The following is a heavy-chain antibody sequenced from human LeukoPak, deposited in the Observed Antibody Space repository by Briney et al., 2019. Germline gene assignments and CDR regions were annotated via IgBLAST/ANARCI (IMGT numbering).Heavy chain of an antibody. V-gene: IGHV1-58*02. CDR2: IVVGSGNT. Sequence: AASVKVSCKASGFTFTSSAMQWVRQAHGQRLEWIGWIVVGSGNTNYAQKFQERVTITRDMSTSTAYMELSSLRSEDTAVYYCAADYYYDSSGSPYFDYWGQGTLVTVSS. D-gene: IGHD3-22*01. J-gene: IGHJ4*02. CDR1: GFTFTSSA. CDR3: AADYYYDSSGSPYFDY.